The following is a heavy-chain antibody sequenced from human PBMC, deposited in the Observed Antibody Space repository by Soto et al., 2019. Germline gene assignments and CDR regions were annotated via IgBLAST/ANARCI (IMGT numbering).Heavy chain of an antibody. CDR1: GYTFTSYY. V-gene: IGHV3-30*03. CDR3: TSQVATGN. CDR2: ISNDGNTK. Sequence: SCKASGYTFTSYYMHWVRQAPVKGLEWVAVISNDGNTKYYADSVKGRFTISRDNSKNTLYLQMDSLRPDDTAVYYCTSQVATGNWGQGTLVTVSS. D-gene: IGHD5-12*01. J-gene: IGHJ4*02.